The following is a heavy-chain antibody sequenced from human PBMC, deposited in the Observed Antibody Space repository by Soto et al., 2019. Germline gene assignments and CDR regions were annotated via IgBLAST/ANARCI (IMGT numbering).Heavy chain of an antibody. CDR1: GYTFTSYG. J-gene: IGHJ6*02. D-gene: IGHD3-9*01. CDR2: ISAYNGNT. Sequence: QVQLVQSGAEVKKPGASVKVSCKASGYTFTSYGISWVRQAPGQGLEWMGWISAYNGNTNYAQKLQGRVTMTTDTSKSTAYLELRSLRSADKAVYYCARGSRYFDWLSPPRDYYYGMDVWGQGTTVTVSS. V-gene: IGHV1-18*01. CDR3: ARGSRYFDWLSPPRDYYYGMDV.